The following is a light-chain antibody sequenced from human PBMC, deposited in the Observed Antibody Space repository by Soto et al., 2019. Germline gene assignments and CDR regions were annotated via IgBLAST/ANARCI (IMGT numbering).Light chain of an antibody. CDR2: DAS. V-gene: IGKV1-5*01. J-gene: IGKJ1*01. Sequence: DIQLTQTPSTLSASVGDEVTITCRASQTISRWLAWYQQKPGRAPKLLIYDASNLESGVPSKFSGSGSGTEFTLTISSLQPDDFATYYCQQYSSYLTFGQGTRWIS. CDR3: QQYSSYLT. CDR1: QTISRW.